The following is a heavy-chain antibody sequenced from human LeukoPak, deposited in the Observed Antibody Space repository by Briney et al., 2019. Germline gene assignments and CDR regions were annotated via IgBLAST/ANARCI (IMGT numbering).Heavy chain of an antibody. CDR3: VRGLLEWLRLETYYFDY. D-gene: IGHD3-3*01. V-gene: IGHV3-7*01. CDR2: IKTDGSQK. CDR1: GFTFSKYW. Sequence: GGSLRLSCADSGFTFSKYWMTWVRQAPGKGLEWVANIKTDGSQKYYVDSVKGRFSISRDNAKNSLYLQMNSLTADDTATYYCVRGLLEWLRLETYYFDYWGQGTLVTVSS. J-gene: IGHJ4*02.